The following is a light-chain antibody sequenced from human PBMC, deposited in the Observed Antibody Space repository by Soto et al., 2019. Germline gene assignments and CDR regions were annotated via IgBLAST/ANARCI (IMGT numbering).Light chain of an antibody. CDR1: QSLLQSNVYNY. CDR3: MQSQQTPPT. J-gene: IGKJ1*01. Sequence: DIVMTQSPLSLPVTPGEPASISCSSSQSLLQSNVYNYLDWYLQKPGQSPQLLIFFGSYRASGVPDRFSGSGSGTDFTLKIRSVEAEDVGIYYCMQSQQTPPTFGQGTRVEIK. V-gene: IGKV2-28*01. CDR2: FGS.